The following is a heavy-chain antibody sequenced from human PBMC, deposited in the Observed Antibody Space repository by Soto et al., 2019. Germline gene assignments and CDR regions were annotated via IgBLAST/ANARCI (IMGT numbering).Heavy chain of an antibody. V-gene: IGHV3-30*18. Sequence: GESLKISCAASGFTFSSYGMHWVRQAPGKGLEWVAVISYDGSNKYYADSVKGRFTISRDNSKNTLYLQMNSLRAEDTAVYYCAKDLSHSIVVVPAASAFDIWSQGTMVTVSS. D-gene: IGHD2-2*01. J-gene: IGHJ3*02. CDR3: AKDLSHSIVVVPAASAFDI. CDR2: ISYDGSNK. CDR1: GFTFSSYG.